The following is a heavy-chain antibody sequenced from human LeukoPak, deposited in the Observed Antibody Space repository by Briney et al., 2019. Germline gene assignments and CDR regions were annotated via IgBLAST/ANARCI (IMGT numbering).Heavy chain of an antibody. CDR1: GGSFSGYY. D-gene: IGHD3-10*01. CDR2: INHSGST. V-gene: IGHV4-34*01. Sequence: SETLSLPFAVYGGSFSGYYWSWIRQPPGKGLEWIGEINHSGSTNYNPSLKSRVTISVDTSKNQFSLKLSSVTAADTAVYYCASTHRRFGELLYYFDYWGQGTLVTVSS. J-gene: IGHJ4*02. CDR3: ASTHRRFGELLYYFDY.